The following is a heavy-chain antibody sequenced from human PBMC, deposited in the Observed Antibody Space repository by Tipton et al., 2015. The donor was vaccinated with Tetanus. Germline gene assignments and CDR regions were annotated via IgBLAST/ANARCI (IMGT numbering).Heavy chain of an antibody. Sequence: TLSLTCTVSGDSISSGDYYWSWIRQPPGKGLEWIGFIYYSGSTLYNPSFESRVTISVDTAKNQFSLKMNSVTAADTAVYYCARDQGGGRVVRLNWFDPWGQGMLVTVSS. CDR3: ARDQGGGRVVRLNWFDP. CDR2: IYYSGST. J-gene: IGHJ5*02. CDR1: GDSISSGDYY. D-gene: IGHD6-6*01. V-gene: IGHV4-30-4*01.